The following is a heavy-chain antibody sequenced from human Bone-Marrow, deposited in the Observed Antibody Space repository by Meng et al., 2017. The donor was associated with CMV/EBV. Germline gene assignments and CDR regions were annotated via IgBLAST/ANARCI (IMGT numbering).Heavy chain of an antibody. D-gene: IGHD2-2*01. V-gene: IGHV3-23*01. Sequence: GGSLRLSCAASGFTFSSYAMSWVRQAPGKGLEWVSAISGSGGSTYYADSVKGRFTISRDNSKNTLYLQMNSLRAEDTAVYYCAKVGKPYCSSTSCPLDYWGQGTLVTVSS. CDR1: GFTFSSYA. J-gene: IGHJ4*02. CDR2: ISGSGGST. CDR3: AKVGKPYCSSTSCPLDY.